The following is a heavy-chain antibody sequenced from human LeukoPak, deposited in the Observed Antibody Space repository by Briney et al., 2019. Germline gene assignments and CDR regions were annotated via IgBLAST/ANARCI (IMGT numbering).Heavy chain of an antibody. J-gene: IGHJ1*01. CDR1: GFTFSSYA. Sequence: PGGSLRLSCAVSGFTFSSYAMTWVREAPGRGLEWDSSIRGSGGGTDYADSVRGRFTISRDNSKNTLYLQMNSLRAEDTAIYYCSRDPNGDYVGAFDFQRWGQGTLVTVSS. CDR2: IRGSGGGT. CDR3: SRDPNGDYVGAFDFQR. D-gene: IGHD4-17*01. V-gene: IGHV3-23*01.